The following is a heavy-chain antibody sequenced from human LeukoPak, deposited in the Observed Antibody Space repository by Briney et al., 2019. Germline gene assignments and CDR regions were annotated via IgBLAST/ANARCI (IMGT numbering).Heavy chain of an antibody. V-gene: IGHV1-69*13. CDR3: ARGRETYYYDSSGYYRFDY. Sequence: SVKVSCKASGYTFTSYGISWVRQAPGQGLEWMGGIIPIFGTANYAQKFQGRVTITADESTSTAYMELSSLRSEDTAVYYCARGRETYYYDSSGYYRFDYWGQGTLVTVSS. CDR1: GYTFTSYG. CDR2: IIPIFGTA. J-gene: IGHJ4*02. D-gene: IGHD3-22*01.